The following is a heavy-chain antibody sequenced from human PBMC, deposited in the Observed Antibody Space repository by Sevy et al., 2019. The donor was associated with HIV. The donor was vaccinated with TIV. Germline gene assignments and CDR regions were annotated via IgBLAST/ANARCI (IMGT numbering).Heavy chain of an antibody. CDR2: IYYNGHI. J-gene: IGHJ4*02. D-gene: IGHD1-26*01. CDR3: ACENAWGRGYS. Sequence: SETLSLTCTVSGGSITSLYWNWIRQPPGKGLEWIANIYYNGHINYNPSLKSRVTLSLDTSKNQSSLRRSSVTAAATAMYCCACENAWGRGYSWGQGTLVTVSS. CDR1: GGSITSLY. V-gene: IGHV4-59*08.